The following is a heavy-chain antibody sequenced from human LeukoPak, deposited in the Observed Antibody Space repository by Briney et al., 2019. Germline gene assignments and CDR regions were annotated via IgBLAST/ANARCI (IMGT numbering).Heavy chain of an antibody. D-gene: IGHD3-9*01. Sequence: SGTLSLTCAVSGGSISSSNWWSWVRPPPGKGLEWIGEIYHSGSTNYNPSLKSRVTISVDKSKNQFSLKLSSVTAADTAVYYCARDARNLYDILTGYYRQYYFDYWGQGTLVTVSS. CDR1: GGSISSSNW. CDR3: ARDARNLYDILTGYYRQYYFDY. J-gene: IGHJ4*02. V-gene: IGHV4-4*02. CDR2: IYHSGST.